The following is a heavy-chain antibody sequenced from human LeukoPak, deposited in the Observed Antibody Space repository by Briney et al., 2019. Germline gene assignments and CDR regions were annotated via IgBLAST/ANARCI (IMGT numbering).Heavy chain of an antibody. V-gene: IGHV1-69*13. J-gene: IGHJ4*02. CDR3: ASAPPKTHDYGDYDDY. CDR2: IIPIFGTA. CDR1: GGTFSSYA. Sequence: GASVKVSCKASGGTFSSYAISWVRQAPGQGLEWMGGIIPIFGTANYAQKFQGRVTITADESTSTAYMELSSLRSEDTAVYYCASAPPKTHDYGDYDDYWGQGTLVTVSS. D-gene: IGHD4-17*01.